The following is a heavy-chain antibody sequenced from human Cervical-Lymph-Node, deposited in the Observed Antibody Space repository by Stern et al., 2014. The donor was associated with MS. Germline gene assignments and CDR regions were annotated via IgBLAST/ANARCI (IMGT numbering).Heavy chain of an antibody. V-gene: IGHV1-46*01. CDR1: GYTFTNFY. Sequence: QVQLVQSGAEVKKPGASVKVPPHPSGYTFTNFYMHWVRQAPGQGLEWMGIINPSGGSTSYAQKFQGRVTMTRDTSTSTVYMELSSLRSEDTAVYYCAIGAFDIWGQGTMVTVSS. CDR3: AIGAFDI. J-gene: IGHJ3*02. CDR2: INPSGGST.